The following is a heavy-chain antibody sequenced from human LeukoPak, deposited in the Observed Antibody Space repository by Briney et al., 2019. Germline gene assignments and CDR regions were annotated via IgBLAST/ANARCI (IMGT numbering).Heavy chain of an antibody. CDR2: IRGKAYGGTT. CDR3: TRVYSSSWYHSLPRFLGI. V-gene: IGHV3-49*03. J-gene: IGHJ3*02. CDR1: GFTFGDYV. Sequence: PGGSLRLSCTASGFTFGDYVMSWFRQAPGKGLEWVGFIRGKAYGGTTEYAASVKGRFTISRDDSKSIAYLQMNSLKTEDTAVYYCTRVYSSSWYHSLPRFLGIGGKGKRVPVSP. D-gene: IGHD6-13*01.